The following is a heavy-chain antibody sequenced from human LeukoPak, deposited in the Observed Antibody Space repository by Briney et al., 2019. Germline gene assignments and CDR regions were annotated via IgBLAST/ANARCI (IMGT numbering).Heavy chain of an antibody. Sequence: ASVKASCKVSGYTLTELSMHWVRQAPGKGLEWMGGFDPEDGETIYAQKFQGRVTMTEDTSTDTAYMELSSLRAEDTALYYCAKGHYYDSSGQFDYWGQGTLVTVSS. J-gene: IGHJ4*02. V-gene: IGHV1-24*01. D-gene: IGHD3-22*01. CDR2: FDPEDGET. CDR3: AKGHYYDSSGQFDY. CDR1: GYTLTELS.